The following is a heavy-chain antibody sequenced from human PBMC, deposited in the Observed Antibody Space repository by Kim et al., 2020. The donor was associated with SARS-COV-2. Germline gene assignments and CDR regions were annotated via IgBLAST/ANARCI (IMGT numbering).Heavy chain of an antibody. Sequence: GGSLRLSCAASGFTFSSYAMHWVRQAPGKGLEWVALISYEGSTQKYTDSVKGRFTVSRDNSKNTLFLQMNSLRPEDTAVYYCARNLVGDTDLGPWGQGTLVTVSS. J-gene: IGHJ5*02. CDR2: ISYEGSTQ. D-gene: IGHD3-16*01. V-gene: IGHV3-30*03. CDR3: ARNLVGDTDLGP. CDR1: GFTFSSYA.